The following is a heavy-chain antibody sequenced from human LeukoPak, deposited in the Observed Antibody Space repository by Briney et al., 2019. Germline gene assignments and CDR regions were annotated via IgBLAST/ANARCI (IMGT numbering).Heavy chain of an antibody. J-gene: IGHJ4*02. CDR1: GFTFSSYV. CDR3: VKEYTGSRFDD. CDR2: ISYDGSNK. D-gene: IGHD2/OR15-2a*01. Sequence: PGGSLRLSCAASGFTFSSYVMHWVRQAPGKGLEWVAVISYDGSNKYYADSVKGRFTISRDNSKNTLYLQMNSLRAEDTAVYYCVKEYTGSRFDDWGQGTLVTVSS. V-gene: IGHV3-30-3*01.